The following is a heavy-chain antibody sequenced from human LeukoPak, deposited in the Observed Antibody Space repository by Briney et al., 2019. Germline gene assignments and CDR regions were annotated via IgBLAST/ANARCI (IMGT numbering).Heavy chain of an antibody. CDR3: ARGGTIFNFDY. Sequence: PSETLSLTCTVSGGSISSGGYYWSWIRQPPGKGLEWIGYIYHSGSTYYNPSLKSRVTISVDRSKNQFSLKLSSVTAADTAVYYCARGGTIFNFDYWSQGTLVTVSS. V-gene: IGHV4-30-2*01. CDR1: GGSISSGGYY. D-gene: IGHD3-9*01. CDR2: IYHSGST. J-gene: IGHJ4*02.